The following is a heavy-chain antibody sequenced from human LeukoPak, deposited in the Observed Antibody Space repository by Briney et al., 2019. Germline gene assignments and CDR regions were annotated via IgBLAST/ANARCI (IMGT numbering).Heavy chain of an antibody. V-gene: IGHV4-59*12. J-gene: IGHJ2*01. CDR2: IYYSGST. CDR1: GGSISSYY. Sequence: SETLSLTCTVSGGSISSYYWSWIRQPPGKGLEWIGYIYYSGSTNYNPSLKSRVTISVDTSKNQFSLKLSSVTAADTAVYYCARGSYSSSWYFFWYFDLWGRGTLVTVSS. CDR3: ARGSYSSSWYFFWYFDL. D-gene: IGHD6-13*01.